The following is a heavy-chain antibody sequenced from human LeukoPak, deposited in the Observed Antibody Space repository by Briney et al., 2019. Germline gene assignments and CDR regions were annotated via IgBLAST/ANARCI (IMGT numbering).Heavy chain of an antibody. CDR3: AKDQEKDHCYGSGSGY. D-gene: IGHD3-10*01. J-gene: IGHJ4*02. CDR2: ISGSGGST. CDR1: GFTFSSYA. Sequence: RPGGSLRLSCAASGFTFSSYAMSWVRQAPGKGLEWVSAISGSGGSTYYADSVKGRFTISRDNSKNTLFLQMNSLRAEDTAVYYCAKDQEKDHCYGSGSGYWGQGALVTVSS. V-gene: IGHV3-23*01.